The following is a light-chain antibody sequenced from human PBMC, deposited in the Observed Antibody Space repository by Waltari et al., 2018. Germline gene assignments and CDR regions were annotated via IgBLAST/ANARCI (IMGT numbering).Light chain of an antibody. Sequence: IVLTQSPGTLSLSPGGRATLSCRASQSGSRTLAWYQQKPGQAPRRLIDDASIRATGIPDRFSGSGSGTDFSLTISRLGPGDCAVYYCQRYGTLPATFGQGTKVEIK. CDR2: DAS. CDR1: QSGSRT. CDR3: QRYGTLPAT. V-gene: IGKV3-20*01. J-gene: IGKJ1*01.